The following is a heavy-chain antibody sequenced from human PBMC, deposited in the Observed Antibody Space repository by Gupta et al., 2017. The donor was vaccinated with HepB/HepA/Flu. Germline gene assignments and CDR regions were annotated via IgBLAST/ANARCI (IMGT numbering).Heavy chain of an antibody. D-gene: IGHD2-2*02. CDR1: GFTFSSYA. J-gene: IGHJ4*02. V-gene: IGHV3-30-3*01. Sequence: QVQLVESGGGVVQPGRSLRLSCPASGFTFSSYAMHWVRQAPGKGLEWVAVISYDGSNKYYADSVKGRFTISRDNSKNTLYLQMNSLRAEDTAVYYCARESYPVLPTRGYYFDYWGQGTLVTVSS. CDR2: ISYDGSNK. CDR3: ARESYPVLPTRGYYFDY.